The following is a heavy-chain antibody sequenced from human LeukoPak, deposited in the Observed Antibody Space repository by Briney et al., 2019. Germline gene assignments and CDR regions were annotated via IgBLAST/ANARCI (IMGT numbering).Heavy chain of an antibody. CDR2: IRSDGTNK. J-gene: IGHJ4*02. D-gene: IGHD3-10*01. Sequence: GGSLRLSCAASGFTFSSYGMHWVRQAPGKGLEWVAFIRSDGTNKYYADSVKGRFTISRDNPKNTLYLQMNRLRAEDTAVYYCAKNLWFGELYYFDYWGQGTLVTVSS. V-gene: IGHV3-30*02. CDR3: AKNLWFGELYYFDY. CDR1: GFTFSSYG.